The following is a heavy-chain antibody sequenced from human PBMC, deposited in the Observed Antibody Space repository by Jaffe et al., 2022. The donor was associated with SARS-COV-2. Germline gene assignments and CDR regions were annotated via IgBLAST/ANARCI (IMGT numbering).Heavy chain of an antibody. CDR2: ISYDGGDK. D-gene: IGHD6-25*01. CDR1: GFVFNNYA. Sequence: QEQVVESGGGVVQPGRSLTLSCAASGFVFNNYAFHWVRQAPGKGLEWVAVISYDGGDKYYADSVAGRFAISRDSSRNTIYLQMNSLRVDDTAVYYCARDSEAYPRYGMDVWGRGTSAIVSS. V-gene: IGHV3-30*01. CDR3: ARDSEAYPRYGMDV. J-gene: IGHJ6*02.